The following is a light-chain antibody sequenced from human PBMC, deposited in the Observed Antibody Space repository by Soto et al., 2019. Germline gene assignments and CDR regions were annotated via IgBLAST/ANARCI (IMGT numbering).Light chain of an antibody. Sequence: EIVLTQSPGSLSLSPGERATLSCRASQSVSSTFFAWYQQRPGQAPRLLMYGASSRATGIPERFSGSGSGTDFTITISRLEPEDFAVYDCQQFDSSVTFGQGTKVEIK. CDR1: QSVSSTF. CDR3: QQFDSSVT. CDR2: GAS. V-gene: IGKV3-20*01. J-gene: IGKJ1*01.